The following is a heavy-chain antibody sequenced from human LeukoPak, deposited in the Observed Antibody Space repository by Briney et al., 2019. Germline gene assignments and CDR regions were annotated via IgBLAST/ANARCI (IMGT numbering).Heavy chain of an antibody. J-gene: IGHJ4*02. CDR2: LSWDGNIK. D-gene: IGHD1-26*01. CDR1: GFTFSSHA. V-gene: IGHV3-30-3*01. CDR3: ARDISGGYSFDY. Sequence: GGSLRLFCAASGFTFSSHAMHWVRQAPGKGLEWVSFLSWDGNIKYYTDSVKGRFTSSRDNSRNTLYLQMNSLGPQDTAVYYCARDISGGYSFDYWGQGTLVTVSS.